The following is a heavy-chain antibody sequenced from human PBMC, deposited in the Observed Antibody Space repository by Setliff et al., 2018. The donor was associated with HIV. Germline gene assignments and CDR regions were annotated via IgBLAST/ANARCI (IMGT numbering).Heavy chain of an antibody. Sequence: ASVKVSCKTSGYTFSRYGFSWVRQAPGQGLEWMGWISACNRNTNYAQKFQGRVTMTTDTSASTGYMELRSLRSDDTAVYYCARAYYHDSSGYQGFDYWGQGTLVTVSS. D-gene: IGHD3-22*01. CDR3: ARAYYHDSSGYQGFDY. V-gene: IGHV1-18*01. CDR2: ISACNRNT. CDR1: GYTFSRYG. J-gene: IGHJ4*02.